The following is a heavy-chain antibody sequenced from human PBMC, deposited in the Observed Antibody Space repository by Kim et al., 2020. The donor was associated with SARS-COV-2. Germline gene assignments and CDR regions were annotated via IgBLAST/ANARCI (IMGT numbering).Heavy chain of an antibody. CDR3: ARGGRYFDS. Sequence: ASATYTPSLKSRVTISVDTSKNQFSLKLSSVTAADTAVYYCARGGRYFDSWGQGTTVTVSS. V-gene: IGHV4-59*09. D-gene: IGHD3-9*01. CDR2: ASA. J-gene: IGHJ6*02.